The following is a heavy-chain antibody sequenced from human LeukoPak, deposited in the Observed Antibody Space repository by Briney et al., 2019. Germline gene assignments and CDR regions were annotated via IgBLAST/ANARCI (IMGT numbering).Heavy chain of an antibody. CDR3: ARTYSSDY. J-gene: IGHJ4*02. CDR2: INSDGSST. CDR1: GFTFSSYW. V-gene: IGHV3-74*01. Sequence: GGSLRLSCAASGFTFSSYWMNWVRQAPGKGLAWVSRINSDGSSTSYADSVKGRFTISRDNAKNTLYLQMNSLRAEDTAVYYCARTYSSDYWGQGTLVTVSS. D-gene: IGHD6-13*01.